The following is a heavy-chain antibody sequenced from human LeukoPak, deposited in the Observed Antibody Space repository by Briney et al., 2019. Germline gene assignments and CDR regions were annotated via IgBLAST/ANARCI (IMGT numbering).Heavy chain of an antibody. CDR1: GFTFRDYS. J-gene: IGHJ4*02. D-gene: IGHD2-2*01. CDR2: IRGASDFI. V-gene: IGHV3-21*01. CDR3: ARDHAGIVLPAAVGAH. Sequence: GGSLRLSCAASGFTFRDYSMTWVRQAPGKGLEWVSSIRGASDFIYHADSVKGRFTVSRDNAKNSLYLQMNSLRAEDTAVYYCARDHAGIVLPAAVGAHWGQGTLVTVSS.